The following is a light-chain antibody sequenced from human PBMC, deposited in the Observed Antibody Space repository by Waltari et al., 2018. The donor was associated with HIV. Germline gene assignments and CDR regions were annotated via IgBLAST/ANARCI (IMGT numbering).Light chain of an antibody. Sequence: QSALPQPRSVSGSPGQSVTISCTGPSSDVGDYNFFYWYQQHPGKAPKLMIFDVNKRPSGVPDRFSGSKSGNTASLTISGLQAEDEADYYCCSYADDYTWVFGGGTKLTVL. CDR3: CSYADDYTWV. V-gene: IGLV2-11*01. J-gene: IGLJ3*02. CDR1: SSDVGDYNF. CDR2: DVN.